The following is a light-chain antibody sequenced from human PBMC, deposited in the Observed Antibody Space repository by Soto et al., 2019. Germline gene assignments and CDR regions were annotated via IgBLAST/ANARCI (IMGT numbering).Light chain of an antibody. J-gene: IGKJ4*01. V-gene: IGKV1-33*01. CDR2: DVS. Sequence: DIQMTQSPSSLSASVGDRVTITCQASQDINSRLNWYQQKPGKAPKLLIYDVSNLQTGVPSRFSGSGSASEFTLTSSGRQPGDVVTDFWQHNDGITALIFGGGTNVE. CDR1: QDINSR. CDR3: QHNDGITALI.